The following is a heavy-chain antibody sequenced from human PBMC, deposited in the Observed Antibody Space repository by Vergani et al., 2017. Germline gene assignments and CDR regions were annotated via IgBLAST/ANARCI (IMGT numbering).Heavy chain of an antibody. CDR2: IYWKDDQ. J-gene: IGHJ6*03. CDR3: VYRKTKCGTTGCFYPFNYYYYMDV. D-gene: IGHD1-7*01. CDR1: GFSLNTRGVS. V-gene: IGHV2-5*04. Sequence: QITLKESGPTLVKPTQTLTLTCTFSGFSLNTRGVSVAWIRQPPGKALDWLALIYWKDDQHYSPSLNNRVTITKDTSKNQVVLTMTNMDYVDTGTYYCVYRKTKCGTTGCFYPFNYYYYMDVWGKGTTVTVSS.